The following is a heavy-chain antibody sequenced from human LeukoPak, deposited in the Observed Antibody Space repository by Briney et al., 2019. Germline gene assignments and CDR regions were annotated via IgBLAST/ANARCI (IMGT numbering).Heavy chain of an antibody. V-gene: IGHV3-30*18. J-gene: IGHJ4*02. D-gene: IGHD6-6*01. CDR1: GFTFSSYG. Sequence: PGRSLRLSCAASGFTFSSYGMHWVRQAPGKGLEWVAVISYDGSNKYYADSVKGRFTISRGNSKNTLYLQMNSLRAEDTAVYYCAKRSSSGRGFDYWGQGTLVTVSS. CDR2: ISYDGSNK. CDR3: AKRSSSGRGFDY.